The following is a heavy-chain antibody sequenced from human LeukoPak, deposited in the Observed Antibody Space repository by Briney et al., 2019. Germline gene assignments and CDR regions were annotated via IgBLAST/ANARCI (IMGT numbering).Heavy chain of an antibody. V-gene: IGHV1-8*02. CDR1: GGTFSSYA. CDR2: MNPNSGNT. J-gene: IGHJ4*02. CDR3: ARGRAVAGTGTFDY. Sequence: ASVKVSCKASGGTFSSYAISWVRQATGQGLEWMGWMNPNSGNTGYAQKFQGRVTMTRNTSISTAYMELSSLRSEDTAVYYCARGRAVAGTGTFDYWGQGTLVTVSS. D-gene: IGHD6-19*01.